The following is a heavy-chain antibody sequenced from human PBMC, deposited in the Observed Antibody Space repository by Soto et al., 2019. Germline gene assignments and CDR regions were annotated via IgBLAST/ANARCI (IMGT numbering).Heavy chain of an antibody. D-gene: IGHD5-12*01. CDR1: GYTFTSYD. CDR3: ASAAIVANNYYYYMDV. CDR2: MNPNSGNT. J-gene: IGHJ6*03. V-gene: IGHV1-8*01. Sequence: ASVKVSCKASGYTFTSYDINWVRQATGQGLEWMGWMNPNSGNTGYAQKFQGRVTMTRNTSISTAYMELSSLRSEDTAVYYCASAAIVANNYYYYMDVWGKGTTVTVSS.